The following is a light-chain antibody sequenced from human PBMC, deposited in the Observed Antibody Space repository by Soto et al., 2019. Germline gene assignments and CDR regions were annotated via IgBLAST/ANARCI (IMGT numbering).Light chain of an antibody. Sequence: EIGLTQSPGTLSLSPGERVTLSCRASQSVTSRHLAWYQQKPGQAPRLLIFAASGRPPTIPSRFSGSGSGTDFTLTISRLEAEDFAVYFCQQYHTSPYTFGQGTRLEIK. CDR1: QSVTSRH. J-gene: IGKJ2*01. CDR3: QQYHTSPYT. CDR2: AAS. V-gene: IGKV3-20*01.